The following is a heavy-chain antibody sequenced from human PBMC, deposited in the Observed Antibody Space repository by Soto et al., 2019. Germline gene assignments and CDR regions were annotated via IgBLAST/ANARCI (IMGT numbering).Heavy chain of an antibody. J-gene: IGHJ6*03. CDR3: ASKIDYGDYYYYYMDV. D-gene: IGHD4-17*01. Sequence: SVKVSCKASGGTFSSYTISWVRQAPGQGLEWMGRIIRILGIANYAQKFQGRVTITADKSTSTAYMELSSLRSEDTAVYYCASKIDYGDYYYYYMDVWGKGTTVTVSS. CDR2: IIRILGIA. V-gene: IGHV1-69*02. CDR1: GGTFSSYT.